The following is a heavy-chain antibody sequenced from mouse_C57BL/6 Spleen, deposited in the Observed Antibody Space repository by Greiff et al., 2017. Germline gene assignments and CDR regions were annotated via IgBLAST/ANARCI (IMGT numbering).Heavy chain of an antibody. V-gene: IGHV1-64*01. CDR2: IHPNSGST. Sequence: QVQLQQPGAELVKPGASVKLSCKASGYTFTSYWMHWVKQRPGQGLEWIGMIHPNSGSTNYNEKFKSKATLTVDKSSSTAYMQLSSLTSEDSAVYYWARSFITTVVTFDYWGQGTTLTVSS. D-gene: IGHD1-1*01. CDR3: ARSFITTVVTFDY. CDR1: GYTFTSYW. J-gene: IGHJ2*01.